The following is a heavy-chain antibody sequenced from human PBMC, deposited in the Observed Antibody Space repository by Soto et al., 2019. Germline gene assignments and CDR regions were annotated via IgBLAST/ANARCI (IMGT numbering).Heavy chain of an antibody. D-gene: IGHD3-16*01. CDR1: GYTFTGHY. Sequence: QVQLVQSGAEVKKPGASVKVSCKASGYTFTGHYIHWVRQAPEQGPEWMGEIGPESGATSYAQRFQGRVTMTRDMATTTGYVELNTPSPDSTAVYYCGRGRRGQIVVCSWGQGTTVTVSS. V-gene: IGHV1-2*02. CDR2: IGPESGAT. J-gene: IGHJ5*02. CDR3: GRGRRGQIVVCS.